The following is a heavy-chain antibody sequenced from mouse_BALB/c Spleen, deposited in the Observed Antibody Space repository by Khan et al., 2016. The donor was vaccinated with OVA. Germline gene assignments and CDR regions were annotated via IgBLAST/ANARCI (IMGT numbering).Heavy chain of an antibody. Sequence: QVQLKESGPGLVVPSQSLSITCTVSGFSLTDYGVNWVRQPPGKGLEWLGMIWGDGSTDYNSALKSRLSISKDNSKSQVFLKMNSLQTDDTARYYCARELRLGGFAYWGQGTLVTVSA. CDR2: IWGDGST. J-gene: IGHJ3*01. D-gene: IGHD1-2*01. V-gene: IGHV2-6-7*01. CDR3: ARELRLGGFAY. CDR1: GFSLTDYG.